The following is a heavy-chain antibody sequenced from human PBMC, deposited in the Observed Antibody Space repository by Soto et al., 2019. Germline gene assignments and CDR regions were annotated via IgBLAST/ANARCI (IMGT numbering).Heavy chain of an antibody. J-gene: IGHJ4*02. CDR3: ARGMGAAFPASRTFDL. D-gene: IGHD2-15*01. CDR2: IGASGADT. V-gene: IGHV3-23*01. Sequence: GGSLRLSCAASGFTFSGHAMTWVRQSPGKGLEWLSTIGASGADTFYTDSVGGRFTISRDTSRNTLYFQMNSLRVDDTAVYYCARGMGAAFPASRTFDLWGQGTLVTVSS. CDR1: GFTFSGHA.